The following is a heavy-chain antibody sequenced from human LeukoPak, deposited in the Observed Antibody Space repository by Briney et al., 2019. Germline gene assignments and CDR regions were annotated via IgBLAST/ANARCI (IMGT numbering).Heavy chain of an antibody. CDR3: ARDRTYYDFWSGYYRLDP. CDR2: ISAYNGNT. D-gene: IGHD3-3*01. V-gene: IGHV1-18*01. Sequence: ASVKVSCKASGYTFTSYGISWVRQAPGQGLEWMGWISAYNGNTNYAQKLQGRVTMTTDTSTSTAYMELRSLRSDDTAVYYCARDRTYYDFWSGYYRLDPWGQGTLVTVSS. J-gene: IGHJ5*02. CDR1: GYTFTSYG.